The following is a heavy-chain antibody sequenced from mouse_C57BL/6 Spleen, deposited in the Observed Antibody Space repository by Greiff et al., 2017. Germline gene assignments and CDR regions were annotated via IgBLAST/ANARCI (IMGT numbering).Heavy chain of an antibody. CDR3: AREDYSNYDWYFDV. D-gene: IGHD2-5*01. CDR1: GYTFTSYW. V-gene: IGHV1-53*01. J-gene: IGHJ1*03. CDR2: INPSNGGT. Sequence: QVQLQQPGTELVKPGASVKLSCKASGYTFTSYWMHWVKQRPGQGLEWIGNINPSNGGTNYNEKFKSKATLTVDKSSSTAYMQLSSLTSEDSAVYYCAREDYSNYDWYFDVWGTGTTVTVSS.